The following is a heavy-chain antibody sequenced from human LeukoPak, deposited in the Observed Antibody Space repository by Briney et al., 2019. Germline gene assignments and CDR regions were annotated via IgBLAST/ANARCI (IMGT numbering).Heavy chain of an antibody. V-gene: IGHV3-30-3*01. J-gene: IGHJ4*02. CDR3: ARDDYDFWSGYYAY. Sequence: GGSLRLSCAASGFTFSNAWISWVRQAPGKGLEWVAVISYDGSNKYYADSVKGRFTISRDNSKNTLYLQMNSLRAEDTAVYYCARDDYDFWSGYYAYWSQGTLVTVSS. CDR2: ISYDGSNK. D-gene: IGHD3-3*01. CDR1: GFTFSNAW.